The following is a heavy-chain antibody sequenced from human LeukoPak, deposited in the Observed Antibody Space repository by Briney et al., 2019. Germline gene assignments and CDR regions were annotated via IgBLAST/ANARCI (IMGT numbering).Heavy chain of an antibody. J-gene: IGHJ4*02. V-gene: IGHV3-7*03. CDR1: GFTFSSYW. CDR3: ALTSRLRGYSYGLFDY. Sequence: GGSLRLSCAASGFTFSSYWMSWVRQAPGKGLEWVANIKHDGSEKFCVGSVKGRFTISRDNSKNTLYLQMNSLRAEDTAVYYCALTSRLRGYSYGLFDYWGQGTLVTVSS. CDR2: IKHDGSEK. D-gene: IGHD5-18*01.